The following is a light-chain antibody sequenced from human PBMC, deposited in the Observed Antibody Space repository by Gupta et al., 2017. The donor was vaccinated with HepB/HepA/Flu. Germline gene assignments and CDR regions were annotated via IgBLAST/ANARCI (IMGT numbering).Light chain of an antibody. CDR3: MQALQTPT. V-gene: IGKV2-28*01. CDR1: QSLLHSNGYNY. CDR2: LGS. Sequence: DIVMTQSPRSLPVTPGEPASISCRSSQSLLHSNGYNYLDWYLQKPGQSPQLLIYLGSNRASGVPDRFSGSGSGTDFTLKISRVEAEDVGVYYCMQALQTPTFGRGTKVEIK. J-gene: IGKJ4*01.